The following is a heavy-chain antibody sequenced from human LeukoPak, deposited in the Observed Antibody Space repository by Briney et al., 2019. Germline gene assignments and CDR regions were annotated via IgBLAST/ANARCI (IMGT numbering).Heavy chain of an antibody. J-gene: IGHJ4*02. Sequence: ASVKVSCKASGYTFTSYDINWVRQAAGQGLEWMGWMNPNSGGTNYAQKFQGRVTMTRDTSISTAYMELSRLRSDDTAVYYCARGDSSAVYWGQGTLVTVSS. D-gene: IGHD6-25*01. CDR2: MNPNSGGT. V-gene: IGHV1-2*02. CDR3: ARGDSSAVY. CDR1: GYTFTSYD.